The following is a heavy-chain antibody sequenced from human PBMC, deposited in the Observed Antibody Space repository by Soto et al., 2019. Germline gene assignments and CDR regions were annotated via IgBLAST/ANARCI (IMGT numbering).Heavy chain of an antibody. J-gene: IGHJ3*02. D-gene: IGHD3-16*01. CDR2: MSHSGGT. CDR3: ARVERGTVATVVDAFDI. V-gene: IGHV4-34*01. CDR1: GGFVSSGSYY. Sequence: QVQLQQWGAGLLKPSETLSLTCAVYGGFVSSGSYYWSWIRQPPGKGLEWIGEMSHSGGTHFNPSLESRVTISEDTTKNQLSVNIDTVTAADTALYYCARVERGTVATVVDAFDIWGPGTMVTVSS.